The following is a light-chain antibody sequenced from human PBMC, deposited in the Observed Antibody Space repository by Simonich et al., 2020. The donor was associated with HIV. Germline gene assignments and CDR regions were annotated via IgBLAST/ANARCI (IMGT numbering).Light chain of an antibody. CDR3: QQYDKWPLF. J-gene: IGKJ2*01. CDR1: QSVSNN. Sequence: EVVMTQSPATLSVSPGKRATLSGRASQSVSNNLAWYQKKPGQAHRLLIYGASTRATGIPARFSGSWSGTEFTLTISSMQSEDFAVYYCQQYDKWPLFFGQGTKLELK. CDR2: GAS. V-gene: IGKV3-15*01.